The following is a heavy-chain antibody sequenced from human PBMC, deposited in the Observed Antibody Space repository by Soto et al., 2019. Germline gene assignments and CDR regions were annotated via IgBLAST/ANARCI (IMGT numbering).Heavy chain of an antibody. V-gene: IGHV3-30-3*01. CDR2: ISYDGSNK. J-gene: IGHJ3*02. CDR3: ARDYIVVVMALGAFDI. D-gene: IGHD3-22*01. Sequence: QVQLVESGGGVVQPGRSLRLSCAASGFTFSSYAMHWVRQAPGKGLEWVAVISYDGSNKYYADSVKGRFTISRDNSKNTLYLQMNSLRAEDTAVYYCARDYIVVVMALGAFDIWGQGTMVTVSS. CDR1: GFTFSSYA.